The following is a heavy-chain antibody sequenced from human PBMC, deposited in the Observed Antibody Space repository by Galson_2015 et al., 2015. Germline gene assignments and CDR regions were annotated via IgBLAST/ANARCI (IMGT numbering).Heavy chain of an antibody. CDR2: INSDGSST. Sequence: SLRLSCAASGFTFSSYWMHWVRQAPGKGLVWVSRINSDGSSTSYADSVKGRFTISRDNAKNTLYLQMNSLRAEDTAVYYCARAGGITGRPMGYWGQGTLVTVSS. CDR1: GFTFSSYW. CDR3: ARAGGITGRPMGY. V-gene: IGHV3-74*01. J-gene: IGHJ4*02. D-gene: IGHD1-20*01.